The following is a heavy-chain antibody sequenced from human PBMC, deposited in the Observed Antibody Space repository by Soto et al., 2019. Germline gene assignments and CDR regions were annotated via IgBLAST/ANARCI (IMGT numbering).Heavy chain of an antibody. CDR2: IKSKTDGGTT. V-gene: IGHV3-15*01. Sequence: GGSLRLSCAASGFTFSNAWMSWVRQAPGKGLEWVGRIKSKTDGGTTDYAAPVKGRFTISRDDSKNTLYLQMNSLKTEDTAVYYCTTGNYCSGGSCYPPGFYYYYYMDVWGKGTTVTVSS. CDR1: GFTFSNAW. J-gene: IGHJ6*03. D-gene: IGHD2-15*01. CDR3: TTGNYCSGGSCYPPGFYYYYYMDV.